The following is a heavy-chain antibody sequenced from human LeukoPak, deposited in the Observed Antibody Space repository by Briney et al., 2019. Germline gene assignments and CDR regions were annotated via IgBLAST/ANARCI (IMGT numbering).Heavy chain of an antibody. CDR3: VTPRSWELSDLAV. CDR1: GYSITTNYY. Sequence: SETLSLTCTVSGYSITTNYYWAWIRQSPGTGLEWIGSVYHNGETYYNPSLKSRVIISVDTSKNEFSLRLTSVTAADTAVYYCVTPRSWELSDLAVWGKGTTVIVSS. CDR2: VYHNGET. V-gene: IGHV4-38-2*02. J-gene: IGHJ6*04. D-gene: IGHD1-26*01.